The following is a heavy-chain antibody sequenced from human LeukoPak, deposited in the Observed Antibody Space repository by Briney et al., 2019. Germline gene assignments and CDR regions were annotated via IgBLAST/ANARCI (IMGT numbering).Heavy chain of an antibody. Sequence: PGGSLRLSCAASGFTFSSYSMNWVRQAPGKGLEWVSYISSSGSTIYYADSVKGRFTISRDNAKNSLYLQMNSLRAEDTAVYYCARPGATSFDYWGQGTLVTVSS. CDR3: ARPGATSFDY. CDR2: ISSSGSTI. J-gene: IGHJ4*02. CDR1: GFTFSSYS. D-gene: IGHD1-26*01. V-gene: IGHV3-48*04.